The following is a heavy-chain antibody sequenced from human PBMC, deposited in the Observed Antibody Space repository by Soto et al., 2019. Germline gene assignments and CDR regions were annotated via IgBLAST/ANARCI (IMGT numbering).Heavy chain of an antibody. CDR1: GFTFSDHY. J-gene: IGHJ4*02. CDR3: SRELGYCGGGQCYAANDY. Sequence: QVQLVESGGGLVKPGGSLRLSCAASGFTFSDHYMTWIRQAPGKGLEWLSYINSRGDTIYYADSVKGRFTISRDNAGNSLYLKMNRLAAEDTAVYYCSRELGYCGGGQCYAANDYWGQGTLVTVSS. CDR2: INSRGDTI. D-gene: IGHD2-15*01. V-gene: IGHV3-11*01.